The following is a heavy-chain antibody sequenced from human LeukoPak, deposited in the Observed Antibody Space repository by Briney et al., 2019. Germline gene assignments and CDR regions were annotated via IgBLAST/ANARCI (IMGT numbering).Heavy chain of an antibody. J-gene: IGHJ4*02. CDR1: GGSISSSSYY. D-gene: IGHD4-11*01. CDR2: IYHSGST. CDR3: ASLPSNTVTHGY. V-gene: IGHV4-39*07. Sequence: KASETLSLTCTVSGGSISSSSYYWGWIRQPPGKGLEWIGSIYHSGSTHYNPSLKSRVTLSVDTSKNQFSLKLRSVTAADTAVYYCASLPSNTVTHGYWGQGTLVTVSS.